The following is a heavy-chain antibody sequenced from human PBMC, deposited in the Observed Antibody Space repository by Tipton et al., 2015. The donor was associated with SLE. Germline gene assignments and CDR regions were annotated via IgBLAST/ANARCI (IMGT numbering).Heavy chain of an antibody. CDR3: ASQGPRRRFDY. D-gene: IGHD1-1*01. Sequence: TLSLTCNVSGGSISDTNYYWAWIRQPPGKGLEWIGSIYYTGSTYYNPSLRSRFTISVDTSKNQFSLKVTSVTAADSTVYYCASQGPRRRFDYWGQGALVTVSS. J-gene: IGHJ4*02. CDR2: IYYTGST. CDR1: GGSISDTNYY. V-gene: IGHV4-39*01.